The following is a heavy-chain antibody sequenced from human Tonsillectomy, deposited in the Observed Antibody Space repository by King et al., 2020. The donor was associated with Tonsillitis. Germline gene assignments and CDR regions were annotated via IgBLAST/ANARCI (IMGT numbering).Heavy chain of an antibody. V-gene: IGHV3-7*01. Sequence: VQLVESGGGLVQPGGSLRLSCAASGFTFSSYWMSWVRQAPGKGLEWVANIKQHGSDENYVESVKGRFTISRDNAKNSLYLQMNSLRAEDTAVYYCARLLTVDYAFDIWGQGTTVTVSS. J-gene: IGHJ3*02. CDR2: IKQHGSDE. CDR3: ARLLTVDYAFDI. CDR1: GFTFSSYW. D-gene: IGHD3-3*01.